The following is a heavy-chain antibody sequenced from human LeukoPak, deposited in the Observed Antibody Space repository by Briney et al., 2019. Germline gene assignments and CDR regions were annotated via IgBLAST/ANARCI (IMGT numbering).Heavy chain of an antibody. Sequence: GGSLRLSCAASGFSFSAYGMPWVRQAPGKGLEWVAVISLDGSGKYYADSVKGRFTISRDDSKNTLDLQMNSLRAEDTAVYYCARDFNLGTTDSYWGQGTLVTVSS. CDR2: ISLDGSGK. CDR3: ARDFNLGTTDSY. V-gene: IGHV3-30*03. CDR1: GFSFSAYG. D-gene: IGHD4-11*01. J-gene: IGHJ4*02.